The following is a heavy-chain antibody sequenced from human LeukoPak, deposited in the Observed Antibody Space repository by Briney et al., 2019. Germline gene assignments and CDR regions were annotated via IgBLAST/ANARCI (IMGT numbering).Heavy chain of an antibody. J-gene: IGHJ5*02. Sequence: GGSLRLSCAASGFTFTTYAMHWVRQAPGKGLEWVAFIQYDESNKYYADSVKGRFTISGDNSKNTLYLQMNSLRAEDTALYHCVKGSNVAYCITGVCYRTNWFDPWGQGTLVTVSS. V-gene: IGHV3-30*02. CDR2: IQYDESNK. CDR1: GFTFTTYA. CDR3: VKGSNVAYCITGVCYRTNWFDP. D-gene: IGHD2-8*01.